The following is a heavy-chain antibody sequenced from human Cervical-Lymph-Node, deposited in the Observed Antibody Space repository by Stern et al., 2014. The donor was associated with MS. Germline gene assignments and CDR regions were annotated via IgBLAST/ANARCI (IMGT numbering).Heavy chain of an antibody. CDR1: GGALSSYY. Sequence: QVQLQASGPGLVKPSGTLSLTCPVSGGALSSYYWSWIRQPPGKGLEWIRHIYSSGSTNYKPSLRSRVNILDDTSKNQFSLSVRAVTAADTAVYYCARAGVDWGQGTLVTVSS. J-gene: IGHJ4*02. CDR2: IYSSGST. CDR3: ARAGVD. V-gene: IGHV4-59*01. D-gene: IGHD3-10*01.